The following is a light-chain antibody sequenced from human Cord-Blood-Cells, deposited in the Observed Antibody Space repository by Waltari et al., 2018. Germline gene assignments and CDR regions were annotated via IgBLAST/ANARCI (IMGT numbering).Light chain of an antibody. Sequence: QTVVTQEPSFSVSPGRTVTLTCGFSPGSVSTSSYTSWYQQTPGQAPRTLIYSTNTRSSGVPDRFSGSILGNKAALTITGAQADDESDYYCVLYMGSGIFWVFGGGTKLTVL. CDR1: PGSVSTSSY. J-gene: IGLJ3*02. CDR3: VLYMGSGIFWV. CDR2: STN. V-gene: IGLV8-61*01.